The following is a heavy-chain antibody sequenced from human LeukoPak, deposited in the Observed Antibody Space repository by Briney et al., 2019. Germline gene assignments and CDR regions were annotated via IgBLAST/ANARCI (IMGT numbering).Heavy chain of an antibody. CDR2: VESDGSST. CDR3: ARGVEQWLRSYFQQ. D-gene: IGHD6-19*01. V-gene: IGHV3-74*03. Sequence: PGGSLRLSCAASGFTFSSYRMHWVRQAPGEGLVWVSCVESDGSSTKYADSVKGRFTISRDNAKNTLYLQMNSLRAEDTAVYYCARGVEQWLRSYFQQWGQGTLVTVSS. J-gene: IGHJ1*01. CDR1: GFTFSSYR.